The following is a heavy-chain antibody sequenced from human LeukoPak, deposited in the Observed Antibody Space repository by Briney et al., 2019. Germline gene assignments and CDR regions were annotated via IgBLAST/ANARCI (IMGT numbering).Heavy chain of an antibody. Sequence: GGSLRLSCAASGFTFSSYGMHWVRQAPGKGLEWVAVISYDGSNKYYADSVKGRFTISRDNSTNTLYLQMNSLRAEDTAVYYCAKDRGVGTYYYGMDVWGKGTTVTVSS. CDR1: GFTFSSYG. J-gene: IGHJ6*04. CDR3: AKDRGVGTYYYGMDV. D-gene: IGHD3-10*01. CDR2: ISYDGSNK. V-gene: IGHV3-30*18.